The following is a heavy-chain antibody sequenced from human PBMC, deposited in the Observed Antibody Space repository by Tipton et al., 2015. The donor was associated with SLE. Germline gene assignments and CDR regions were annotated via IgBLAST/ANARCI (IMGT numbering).Heavy chain of an antibody. CDR1: GGSFSGYY. CDR3: ARHPPRGIADH. J-gene: IGHJ5*02. V-gene: IGHV4-34*01. D-gene: IGHD3-16*01. CDR2: INHSGST. Sequence: TLSLTCAVYGGSFSGYYWIWIRQPPGKGLEWIGEINHSGSTNYNPSLKSRVTISVDTSKNQFSLTLSSVTAADTAVYYCARHPPRGIADHWGQGTLVTVSS.